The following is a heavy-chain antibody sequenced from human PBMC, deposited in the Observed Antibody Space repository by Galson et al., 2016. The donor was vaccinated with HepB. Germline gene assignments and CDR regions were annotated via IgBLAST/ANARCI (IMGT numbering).Heavy chain of an antibody. Sequence: SLRLSCAASGFTVRTLYMSWVRQAPGKGLEWVSVIHSGGSTYHADSVKGRFTVSRDDSKNTAYLQMNSLRVEDTAIYYCARGGFNAFDGWGQGTVVTISS. CDR2: IHSGGST. D-gene: IGHD3-10*01. J-gene: IGHJ3*01. CDR1: GFTVRTLY. V-gene: IGHV3-53*01. CDR3: ARGGFNAFDG.